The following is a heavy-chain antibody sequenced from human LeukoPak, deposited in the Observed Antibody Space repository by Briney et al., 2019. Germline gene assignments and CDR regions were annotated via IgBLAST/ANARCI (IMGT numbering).Heavy chain of an antibody. V-gene: IGHV3-23*01. CDR1: GFAFGSFG. J-gene: IGHJ5*02. CDR3: ARDPDSSGYNPNWFDP. D-gene: IGHD3-22*01. CDR2: ISGGGKT. Sequence: GGTLRLSCAVSGFAFGSFGMSWVRQAPGKGLEWVSGISGGGKTNYADSVKGRFTISRDNFKNTLYLQMNSLRAEDTAVYYCARDPDSSGYNPNWFDPWGQGTLVTVSS.